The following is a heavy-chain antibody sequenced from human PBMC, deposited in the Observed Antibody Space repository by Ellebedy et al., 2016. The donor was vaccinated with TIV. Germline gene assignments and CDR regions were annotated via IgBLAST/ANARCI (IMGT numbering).Heavy chain of an antibody. J-gene: IGHJ6*02. CDR1: GYTFTSYY. CDR3: SSAAGTYPRETSYYYYYGMDV. CDR2: INPNSGGT. D-gene: IGHD6-13*01. V-gene: IGHV1-2*02. Sequence: AASVKVSCKASGYTFTSYYMHWVRQAPGHGLEWMGWINPNSGGTNYAQKFQGRVTMTRDTSISTAYMELSRLRSDDTAVYYCSSAAGTYPRETSYYYYYGMDVWGQGTTVTVSS.